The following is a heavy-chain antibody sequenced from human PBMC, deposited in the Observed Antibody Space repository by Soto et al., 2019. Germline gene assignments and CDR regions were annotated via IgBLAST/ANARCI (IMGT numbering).Heavy chain of an antibody. V-gene: IGHV3-33*08. CDR2: IWNDGSNE. D-gene: IGHD3-22*01. CDR1: GFTFKTYW. CDR3: ARDQTDSGGYSDS. Sequence: GGSLRLSCEVSGFTFKTYWMSWVRQAPGKGLEWVAIIWNDGSNEYYADSVKGRFTISRDNSKNTLYLQLRNLRAEDSAVYFCARDQTDSGGYSDSWGQGTLVTVSS. J-gene: IGHJ4*02.